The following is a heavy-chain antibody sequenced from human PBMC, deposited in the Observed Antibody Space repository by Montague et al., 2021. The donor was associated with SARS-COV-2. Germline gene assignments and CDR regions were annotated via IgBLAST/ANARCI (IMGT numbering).Heavy chain of an antibody. CDR3: ARLRDGVVPSPILGVGPYYYSYYMDV. CDR2: INHGGST. J-gene: IGHJ6*03. CDR1: GTSFSGYY. Sequence: SETLSLTCAVHGTSFSGYYWNWIRQPPGKGLEWIGEINHGGSTKYSPSLKSRLTISADTSKNQFSLKLTSVAAADTAVYYCARLRDGVVPSPILGVGPYYYSYYMDVWGRGTTVTVSS. V-gene: IGHV4-34*01. D-gene: IGHD3-10*01.